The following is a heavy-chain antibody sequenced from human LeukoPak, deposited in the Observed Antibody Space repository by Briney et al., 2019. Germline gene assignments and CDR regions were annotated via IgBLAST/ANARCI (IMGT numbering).Heavy chain of an antibody. V-gene: IGHV6-1*01. CDR2: TYYRSKLYN. CDR1: GDSVSSNSAA. CDR3: ARVVQVYCSSTSCYVGAFDI. D-gene: IGHD2-2*01. Sequence: SQTLSLTCAISGDSVSSNSAAWNWIRQSPSRGLEWLVRTYYRSKLYNDYAVSVNSRITINPDTSKNQFSLQLNSVTPEDTAVYYCARVVQVYCSSTSCYVGAFDIWGQGTMVTVSS. J-gene: IGHJ3*02.